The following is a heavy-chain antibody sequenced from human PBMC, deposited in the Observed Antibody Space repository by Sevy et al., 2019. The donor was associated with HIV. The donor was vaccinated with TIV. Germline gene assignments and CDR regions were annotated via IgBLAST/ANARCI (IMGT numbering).Heavy chain of an antibody. V-gene: IGHV4-39*02. CDR2: IYYSGST. D-gene: IGHD6-19*01. CDR1: GGSISSSSYY. CDR3: AREEVFRVAGHPYWYFDL. J-gene: IGHJ2*01. Sequence: SETLSLTCTVSGGSISSSSYYWGWIRQPPGKGLEWIGSIYYSGSTYYNPSLKSRVTISVDTSKNQFALKLSSVTAADTAVYYCAREEVFRVAGHPYWYFDLWGRGTLVTVSS.